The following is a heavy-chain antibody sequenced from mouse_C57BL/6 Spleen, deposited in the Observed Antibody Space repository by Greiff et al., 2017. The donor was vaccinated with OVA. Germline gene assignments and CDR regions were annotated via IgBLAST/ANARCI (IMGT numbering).Heavy chain of an antibody. CDR2: IRNKANGYTT. D-gene: IGHD1-1*01. Sequence: EVMLVESGGGLVQPGGSLSLSCAASGFTFTDYYMSWVRQPPGKALEWLGFIRNKANGYTTEYSASVKGRFTISRDNSQSILYLQMNALRAEDSATYYCARYYYGSRGNWYFDVWGTGTTVTVSS. CDR3: ARYYYGSRGNWYFDV. J-gene: IGHJ1*03. CDR1: GFTFTDYY. V-gene: IGHV7-3*01.